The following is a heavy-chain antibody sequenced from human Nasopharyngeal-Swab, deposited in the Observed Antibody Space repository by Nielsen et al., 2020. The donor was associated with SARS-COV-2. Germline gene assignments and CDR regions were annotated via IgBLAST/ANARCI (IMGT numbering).Heavy chain of an antibody. V-gene: IGHV4-34*01. CDR2: IYYSGTT. CDR3: ARRDRYYDFWMD. Sequence: SETLSLTCAVYGGSFSGYYWSWIRQPPGKGLEWIGMIYYSGTTYDNPSLKSRVTISVDTSESQFSLKLNSVTAADTAVYYCARRDRYYDFWMDWGQGTLVTVSS. J-gene: IGHJ4*02. CDR1: GGSFSGYY. D-gene: IGHD3-3*01.